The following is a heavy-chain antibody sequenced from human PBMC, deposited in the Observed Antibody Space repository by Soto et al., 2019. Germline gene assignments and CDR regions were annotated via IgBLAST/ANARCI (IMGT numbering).Heavy chain of an antibody. D-gene: IGHD3-10*01. V-gene: IGHV4-59*01. CDR2: IYYSGET. J-gene: IGHJ6*02. Sequence: QVQLQESGPGLVKPSETLSLTCTVSGDSISRYYWSWSRLSPGKGLEWIGYIYYSGETNYNPSVKSRVTISVDRTKNHFSLKLSSVTAADTAVYYCARDQGGEFLKGSGMDVWGQGTTVTVSS. CDR3: ARDQGGEFLKGSGMDV. CDR1: GDSISRYY.